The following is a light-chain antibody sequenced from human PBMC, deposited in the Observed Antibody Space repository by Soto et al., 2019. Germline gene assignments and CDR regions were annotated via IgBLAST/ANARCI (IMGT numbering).Light chain of an antibody. V-gene: IGLV2-23*01. J-gene: IGLJ3*02. CDR2: EAI. CDR3: CSYAGDSTWV. CDR1: RNDIGSFRF. Sequence: QSVLTQPASVSGSPGQSITISCTGSRNDIGSFRFVSWYQQHPGKAPKLIIYEAIKRPSGVSDRFSASKSGNTASLTISGLQAEEEADYYCCSYAGDSTWVFGGGTQLTVL.